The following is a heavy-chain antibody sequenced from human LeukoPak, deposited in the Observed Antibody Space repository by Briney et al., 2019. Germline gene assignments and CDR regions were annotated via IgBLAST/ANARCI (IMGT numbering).Heavy chain of an antibody. CDR3: AKSYYDILTGYHFDY. Sequence: GGSLRLSCAASGFTFSSYGMHWVRQAPGKGLEWVAVISYDGSNKYYADSVKGPFTISRDNSKNTLYLQMNSLRAEDTAVYYCAKSYYDILTGYHFDYWGQGTLVTVSS. CDR1: GFTFSSYG. D-gene: IGHD3-9*01. J-gene: IGHJ4*02. CDR2: ISYDGSNK. V-gene: IGHV3-30*18.